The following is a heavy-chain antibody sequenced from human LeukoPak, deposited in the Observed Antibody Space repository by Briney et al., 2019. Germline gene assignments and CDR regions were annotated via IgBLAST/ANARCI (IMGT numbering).Heavy chain of an antibody. CDR1: GFTFSSYS. Sequence: GGSLRLSCAASGFTFSSYSMSWVRQAPGKGLEWVSSISSGSSYIYYADSVKGRFTMSRDNGKNSLFLQMNSLRAEDTAVYYCASRYYDSNGYYYDYWGQGTLVTVYS. D-gene: IGHD3-22*01. J-gene: IGHJ4*02. V-gene: IGHV3-21*01. CDR3: ASRYYDSNGYYYDY. CDR2: ISSGSSYI.